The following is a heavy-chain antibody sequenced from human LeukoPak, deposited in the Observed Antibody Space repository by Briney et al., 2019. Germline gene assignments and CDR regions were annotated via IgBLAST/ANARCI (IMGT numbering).Heavy chain of an antibody. Sequence: GRSLRLSCAVSGFTFDDYAMHWVRQAPGKGLEWVSGISWNSGSIGYADSVKGRFTISRDNAKNSLYLQMNSLRAEDMALYYCAKGAYGSGSYYLFDYWGQGTLVTVSS. CDR1: GFTFDDYA. V-gene: IGHV3-9*03. CDR3: AKGAYGSGSYYLFDY. J-gene: IGHJ4*02. CDR2: ISWNSGSI. D-gene: IGHD3-10*01.